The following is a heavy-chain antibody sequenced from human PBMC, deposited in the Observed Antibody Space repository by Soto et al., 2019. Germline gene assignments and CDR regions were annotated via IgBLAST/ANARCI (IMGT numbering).Heavy chain of an antibody. CDR2: IYPGDSDT. V-gene: IGHV5-51*01. D-gene: IGHD1-20*01. J-gene: IGHJ6*02. CDR3: ARHHHLLITGVPYYYYGMDV. Sequence: GDSLKISCKGSGYSFTSYWIGWVRQMPGKGLEWMGIIYPGDSDTRYSPSFQGQVTISADKSISTAYLQWSSLKASDTAMYYCARHHHLLITGVPYYYYGMDVWGQGTTVTVSS. CDR1: GYSFTSYW.